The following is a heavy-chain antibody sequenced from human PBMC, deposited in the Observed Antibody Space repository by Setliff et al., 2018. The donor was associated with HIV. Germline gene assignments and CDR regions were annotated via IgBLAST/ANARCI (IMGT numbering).Heavy chain of an antibody. CDR2: ISVSGTDS. CDR1: GFTFTNYY. V-gene: IGHV3-11*04. CDR3: ARGPISSSWYNWFDP. D-gene: IGHD6-13*01. Sequence: GSLRLSCAASGFTFTNYYMSWIRQAPGKGLELLSYISVSGTDSKYADSVKGRFTISRDNAKNSLYLQMNSLRAEDTAVYYCARGPISSSWYNWFDPWGQGTLVTVSS. J-gene: IGHJ5*02.